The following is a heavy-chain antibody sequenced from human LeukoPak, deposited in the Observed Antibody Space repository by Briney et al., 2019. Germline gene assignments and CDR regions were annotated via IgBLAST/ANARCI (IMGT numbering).Heavy chain of an antibody. D-gene: IGHD4-23*01. CDR2: IASDGSST. V-gene: IGHV3-74*01. Sequence: GGSLRLSCAASGFTFSSYWMNWVRQAPGKGLVWVSRIASDGSSTTYADSVKDRFSISRDNAKNTLYLQMNSLRVEDTAVYYCARGRPHGNDYWGQGTLVTVSS. J-gene: IGHJ4*02. CDR1: GFTFSSYW. CDR3: ARGRPHGNDY.